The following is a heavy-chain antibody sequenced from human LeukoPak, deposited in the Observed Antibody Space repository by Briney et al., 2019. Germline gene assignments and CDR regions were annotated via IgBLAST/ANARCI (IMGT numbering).Heavy chain of an antibody. CDR3: AKDKEHSYYYDSSGYGY. CDR2: IWYDGSDK. J-gene: IGHJ4*02. Sequence: HSGGSLRLSCAASGFTFSNYGMHWVRQPPGKGLEWVAVIWYDGSDKYYAESVKGRFTISRDNSKNTVFLQMNSLRAEDTAVYYCAKDKEHSYYYDSSGYGYWGQGTLVTVSS. CDR1: GFTFSNYG. V-gene: IGHV3-33*06. D-gene: IGHD3-22*01.